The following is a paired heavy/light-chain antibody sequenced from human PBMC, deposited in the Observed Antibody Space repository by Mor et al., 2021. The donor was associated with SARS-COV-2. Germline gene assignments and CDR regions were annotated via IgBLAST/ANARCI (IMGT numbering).Heavy chain of an antibody. CDR1: GFTFSDYY. D-gene: IGHD3-22*01. J-gene: IGHJ3*02. CDR2: ISSSSSYT. Sequence: QVQLVESGGGLVKPGGSLRLSCAASGFTFSDYYMSWIRQAPGKGLEWVSYISSSSSYTNYADSVKGRFTISRDNAKNSLYLQMNSLRAEDTAVYYCARVGGMIEVPGAAFDIWGQGTMVTVSS. V-gene: IGHV3-11*05. CDR3: ARVGGMIEVPGAAFDI.
Light chain of an antibody. CDR3: LLAYSAARL. CDR2: DIN. CDR1: TGVVTGGHY. V-gene: IGLV7-46*01. J-gene: IGLJ2*01. Sequence: QAVVTQEPSMTVSPGGTVTLTCGSSTGVVTGGHYPTWFQQKPGQAPRTLIFDINNRHSWTPARFSGSLVGDKAALTLSGAQPEDEAEYYCLLAYSAARLFGGGTKLTIL.